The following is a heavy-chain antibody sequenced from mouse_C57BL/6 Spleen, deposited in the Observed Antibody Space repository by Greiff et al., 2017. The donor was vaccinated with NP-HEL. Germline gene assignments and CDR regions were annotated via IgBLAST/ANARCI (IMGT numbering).Heavy chain of an antibody. V-gene: IGHV1-82*01. CDR2: IYPGDGDT. CDR3: APFGTNYFDY. J-gene: IGHJ2*01. D-gene: IGHD3-3*01. Sequence: QVQLQQSGPELVKPGASVKISCKASGYAFSSSWMNWVKQRPGKGLEWIGRIYPGDGDTNYNGKFKGKATLTADKSSSTAYMQLSSLTSEDSAVYFCAPFGTNYFDYWGQGTTLTVSS. CDR1: GYAFSSSW.